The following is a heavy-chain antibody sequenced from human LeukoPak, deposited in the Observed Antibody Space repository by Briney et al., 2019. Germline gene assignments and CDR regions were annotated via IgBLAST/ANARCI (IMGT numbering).Heavy chain of an antibody. V-gene: IGHV4-34*01. CDR3: ARHEYDILTGYYTTFDY. D-gene: IGHD3-9*01. CDR2: FNLGGGT. Sequence: SETLSLTCAVSGGSFSGYYWSWIRQSPGRGLEWIGEFNLGGGTNYNPSLKSRLTISVDAAKSQVYLKLNSVTPVDTAVYYRARHEYDILTGYYTTFDYWGQGTLVTVSS. J-gene: IGHJ4*02. CDR1: GGSFSGYY.